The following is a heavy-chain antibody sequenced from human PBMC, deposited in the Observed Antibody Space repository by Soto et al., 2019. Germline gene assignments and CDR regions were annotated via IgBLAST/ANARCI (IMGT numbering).Heavy chain of an antibody. D-gene: IGHD2-2*02. J-gene: IGHJ6*02. CDR2: ISWNSGSI. V-gene: IGHV3-9*01. Sequence: GGSLRLSCAASGFTFDDYAMHWVRQAPGKGLEWVSGISWNSGSIGYADSVKGRFTISRDNAKNSLYLQMNSLRAEDTAVYYCAREYTAWPLAYGLDVWGQGTTVTVS. CDR1: GFTFDDYA. CDR3: AREYTAWPLAYGLDV.